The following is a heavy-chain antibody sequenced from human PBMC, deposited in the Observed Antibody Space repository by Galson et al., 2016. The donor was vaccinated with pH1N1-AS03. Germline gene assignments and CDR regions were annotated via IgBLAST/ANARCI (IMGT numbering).Heavy chain of an antibody. V-gene: IGHV3-66*01. D-gene: IGHD4-23*01. CDR2: IYSGGTT. CDR1: GFTVSSSH. Sequence: SLRLSCAASGFTVSSSHMNWVRQAPGKGLEWVSIIYSGGTTYYADSVKGRFIVSRDNSKNTLYHQMNSLRAEDTAVYYCVRDFRWGGNSGYWGQGTLVTVSS. CDR3: VRDFRWGGNSGY. J-gene: IGHJ4*02.